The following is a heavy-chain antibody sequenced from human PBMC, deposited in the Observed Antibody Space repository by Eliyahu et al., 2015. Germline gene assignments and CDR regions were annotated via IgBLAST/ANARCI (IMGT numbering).Heavy chain of an antibody. CDR3: ASSGGNFDY. J-gene: IGHJ4*02. D-gene: IGHD1-26*01. CDR1: GFTFSNYE. Sequence: EVQLVESGGGLVQPGGSLRLSCAASGFTFSNYEMNWVRQAPGKGLEWVSYISTSASSTYYADPVKGRFTISRDNAKNSLYLQMNSLRAEDTAVYYCASSGGNFDYWGQGTLVTVSS. CDR2: ISTSASST. V-gene: IGHV3-48*03.